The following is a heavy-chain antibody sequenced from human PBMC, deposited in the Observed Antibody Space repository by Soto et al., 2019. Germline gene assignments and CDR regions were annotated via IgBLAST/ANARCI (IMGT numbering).Heavy chain of an antibody. CDR3: AKVPAGHWYYYGMDV. CDR1: GLTFSAYA. CDR2: ISGDGGSI. Sequence: GGSLRLSCATSGLTFSAYAMNWVRQAPGKRPEWVSGISGDGGSIYYADSVKGQFTISRDNSKNTLSLQMNSLRADDTAVYYCAKVPAGHWYYYGMDVWGQGTTVTVSS. V-gene: IGHV3-23*01. D-gene: IGHD2-2*01. J-gene: IGHJ6*02.